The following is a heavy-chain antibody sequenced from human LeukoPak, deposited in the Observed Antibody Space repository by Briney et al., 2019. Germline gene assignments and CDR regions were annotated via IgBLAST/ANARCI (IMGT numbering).Heavy chain of an antibody. CDR1: GFTFSDYY. Sequence: PGGSLRLSCAVSGFTFSDYYMSWIRQAPGKGLEWVSYISSGGSTISHADSVKGRFTISRDNAENSLYLQMNSLRAEDTAVYYCATESRFGVPFWGQGTMVTVSS. CDR2: ISSGGSTI. J-gene: IGHJ3*01. V-gene: IGHV3-11*01. D-gene: IGHD3-3*01. CDR3: ATESRFGVPF.